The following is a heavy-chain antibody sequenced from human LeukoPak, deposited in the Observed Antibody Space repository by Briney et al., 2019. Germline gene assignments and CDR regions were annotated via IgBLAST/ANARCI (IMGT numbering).Heavy chain of an antibody. V-gene: IGHV3-23*01. CDR1: GFSLTTYA. J-gene: IGHJ3*01. Sequence: GGSLRLSCVASGFSLTTYAMGWVRQAPGKGLEWVSVISDRGDGTYYGDSVKGRFTISRDSSKNTLYLQMNSLGGEDTALYYCAKGRWGLTINNFDLWGQGTMVTVSS. CDR2: ISDRGDGT. CDR3: AKGRWGLTINNFDL. D-gene: IGHD2-21*02.